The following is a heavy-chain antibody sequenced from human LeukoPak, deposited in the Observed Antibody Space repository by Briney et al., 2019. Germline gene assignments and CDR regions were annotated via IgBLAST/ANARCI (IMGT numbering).Heavy chain of an antibody. V-gene: IGHV4-59*01. CDR1: GGSIKSYY. Sequence: PSETLSLTCTVSGGSIKSYYWSWFRQPPGKGLEWIGYIYHSGNTNYNPSLRSRVTISVDTSKNNFSLKLSSVTAADTALYYCARGLPDFSGGGDVFDIWGQGTMVTVSS. D-gene: IGHD2-15*01. CDR3: ARGLPDFSGGGDVFDI. J-gene: IGHJ3*02. CDR2: IYHSGNT.